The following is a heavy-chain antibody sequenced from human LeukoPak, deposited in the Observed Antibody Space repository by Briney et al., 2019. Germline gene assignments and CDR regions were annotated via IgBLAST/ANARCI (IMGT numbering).Heavy chain of an antibody. CDR2: IYSGGST. V-gene: IGHV3-66*01. Sequence: GGSLRLSCAASGFTVSSNYMSWVRQAPGKGLEWVSVIYSGGSTYYADSVKGRFTISRDNSKNTLYLQMNSLRAEDTAVYYCAKGDLPLVYGGAFEYWGQGTLVTVSS. D-gene: IGHD2-2*02. CDR3: AKGDLPLVYGGAFEY. J-gene: IGHJ4*02. CDR1: GFTVSSNY.